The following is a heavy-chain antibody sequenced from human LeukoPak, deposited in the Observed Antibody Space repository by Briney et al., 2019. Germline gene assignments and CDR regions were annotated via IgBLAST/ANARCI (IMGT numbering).Heavy chain of an antibody. CDR1: GFTFSSYE. Sequence: GGSLRLSCAASGFTFSSYEMNWVRQAPGKGPEWVSYISSNGTTTHYADSVEGRFTISRDSAKNSLYLQMNSLRAEDTAVYYCARVTTGTKVDYWGQGTLVTVSS. J-gene: IGHJ4*02. V-gene: IGHV3-48*03. CDR2: ISSNGTTT. D-gene: IGHD1-1*01. CDR3: ARVTTGTKVDY.